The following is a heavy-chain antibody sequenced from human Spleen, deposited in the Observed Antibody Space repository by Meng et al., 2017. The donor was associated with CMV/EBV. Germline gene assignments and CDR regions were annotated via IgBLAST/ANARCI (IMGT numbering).Heavy chain of an antibody. V-gene: IGHV4-4*02. CDR2: IYHSGST. D-gene: IGHD2-2*02. CDR3: AKDIPSDPLGYCSSTSCYRGFDY. Sequence: SETLSLTCAVSGGSISSSNWWSWVRQPPGKGLEWIGEIYHSGSTNYNPSLKSRVTISVDKSKNQFSLKLSSVTAADTAVYYCAKDIPSDPLGYCSSTSCYRGFDYWGQGTLVTVSS. J-gene: IGHJ4*02. CDR1: GGSISSSNW.